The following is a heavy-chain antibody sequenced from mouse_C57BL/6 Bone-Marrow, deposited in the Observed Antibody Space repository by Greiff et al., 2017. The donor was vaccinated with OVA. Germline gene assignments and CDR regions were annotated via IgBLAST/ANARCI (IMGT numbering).Heavy chain of an antibody. CDR2: IYPSDSET. CDR3: ARPYDYDDGYYAMDY. J-gene: IGHJ4*01. V-gene: IGHV1-61*01. CDR1: GYTFTSYW. D-gene: IGHD2-4*01. Sequence: VQLQQSGAELVRPGSSVTLSCKASGYTFTSYWMDWVKQRPGQGLAWIGNIYPSDSETHYNQKFKDKATLPVDKSSSPAYMQHSSLTSEDSAVYYCARPYDYDDGYYAMDYWGQGTSVTVSS.